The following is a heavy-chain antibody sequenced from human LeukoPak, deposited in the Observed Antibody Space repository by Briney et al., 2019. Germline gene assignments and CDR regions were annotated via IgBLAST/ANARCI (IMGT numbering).Heavy chain of an antibody. D-gene: IGHD3-9*01. J-gene: IGHJ3*02. V-gene: IGHV1-2*02. Sequence: GASVKVSCTASGYTFTGYYMHWVRQAPGQGLEWMGWINPNSGGTNYAQKFQGRVTMTRDTSISTAYMELSRLRSDDTAVYYCAREYFDWSDAFDIWGQGTMVTVSS. CDR1: GYTFTGYY. CDR3: AREYFDWSDAFDI. CDR2: INPNSGGT.